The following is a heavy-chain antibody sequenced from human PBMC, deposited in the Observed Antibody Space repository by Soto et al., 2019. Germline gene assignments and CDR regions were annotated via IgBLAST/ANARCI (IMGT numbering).Heavy chain of an antibody. Sequence: SETLSLTCTVSGDSVSSSYYYWGWIRQPPGKGLEWIGSIFYSGSTYYNPSLKSRVTISVDTSKNQFSLKLSSVTAADTAVYYCARRGSSRQIYRDGMDVWGPGTTVTGS. J-gene: IGHJ6*02. CDR3: ARRGSSRQIYRDGMDV. CDR2: IFYSGST. V-gene: IGHV4-39*01. CDR1: GDSVSSSYYY. D-gene: IGHD6-13*01.